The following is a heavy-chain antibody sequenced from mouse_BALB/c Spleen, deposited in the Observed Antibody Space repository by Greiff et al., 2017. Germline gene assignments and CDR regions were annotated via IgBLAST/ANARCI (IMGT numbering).Heavy chain of an antibody. J-gene: IGHJ4*01. V-gene: IGHV6-6*02. D-gene: IGHD1-2*01. Sequence: EVQLQESGGGLVQPGGSMKLSCVASGFTFSNYWMNWVRQAPEKGLEWVAEIRLKSNKYATHYAESVKGRLPISSDDSKSSVYLQMNNLRAEDTGIYYCTTTATTDAMDYWGQGTSVTVSS. CDR3: TTTATTDAMDY. CDR1: GFTFSNYW. CDR2: IRLKSNKYAT.